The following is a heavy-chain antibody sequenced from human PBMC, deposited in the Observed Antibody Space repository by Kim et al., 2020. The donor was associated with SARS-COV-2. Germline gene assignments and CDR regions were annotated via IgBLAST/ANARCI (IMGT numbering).Heavy chain of an antibody. V-gene: IGHV3-23*01. D-gene: IGHD3-10*01. Sequence: GGSLRLSCAASGFTFNNYAMSWVRQAPGKGLEWVSSISNTGANTYHADSVKGRFTITRDNSKNTVYLQMNGLRADDTALYYCAKAGGSPRKVYGVDVWGQGTTVTVSS. J-gene: IGHJ6*02. CDR1: GFTFNNYA. CDR3: AKAGGSPRKVYGVDV. CDR2: ISNTGANT.